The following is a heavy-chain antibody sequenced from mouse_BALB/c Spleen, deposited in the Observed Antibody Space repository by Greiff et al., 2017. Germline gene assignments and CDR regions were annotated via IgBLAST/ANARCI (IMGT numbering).Heavy chain of an antibody. J-gene: IGHJ1*01. CDR2: IDPSDSYT. D-gene: IGHD1-1*01. CDR1: GYTFTSYW. CDR3: TSYYYGSSYWYFDV. V-gene: IGHV1S127*01. Sequence: VQLQQPGAELVKPGASVKMSCKASGYTFTSYWMHWVKQRPGQGLEWIGVIDPSDSYTSYNQKFKGKATLTVDTSSSTAYMQLSSLTSEDSAVYYCTSYYYGSSYWYFDVWGAGTTVTVSS.